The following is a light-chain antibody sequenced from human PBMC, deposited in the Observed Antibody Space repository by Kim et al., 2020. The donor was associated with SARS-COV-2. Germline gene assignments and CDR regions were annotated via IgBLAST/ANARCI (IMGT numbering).Light chain of an antibody. CDR2: GAS. J-gene: IGKJ1*01. Sequence: VSPGERATLSCRASQSVGSNLAWYQQKPGQAPRLLIYGASTRATGIPARFSGSGSGTEFTLTISSLQSEDFALYYCQQYNNWPPWTFGQGTKVEI. CDR1: QSVGSN. V-gene: IGKV3-15*01. CDR3: QQYNNWPPWT.